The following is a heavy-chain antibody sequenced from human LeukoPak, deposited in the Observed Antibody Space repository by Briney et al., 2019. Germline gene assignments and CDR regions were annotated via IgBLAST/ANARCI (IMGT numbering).Heavy chain of an antibody. D-gene: IGHD2-2*01. J-gene: IGHJ5*02. CDR2: IYYSWST. Sequence: SETLSRTCTVSSGSISSSSYYWRWLRQPPGRGLEWIGNIYYSWSTYYNASLKSQVSISVDTSKNQFSLKLSSVTAAVTAVYYCARYATPRNIVAVPAAFYHWGQGTLVTVSS. V-gene: IGHV4-39*01. CDR1: SGSISSSSYY. CDR3: ARYATPRNIVAVPAAFYH.